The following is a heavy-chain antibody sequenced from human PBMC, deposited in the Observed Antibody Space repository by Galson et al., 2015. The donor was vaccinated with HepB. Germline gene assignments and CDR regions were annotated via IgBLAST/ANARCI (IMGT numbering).Heavy chain of an antibody. D-gene: IGHD2-21*02. J-gene: IGHJ4*02. V-gene: IGHV1-3*01. CDR1: GCTFTSYA. CDR3: ARDSDHFDY. Sequence: SVKVSCKASGCTFTSYAIHWVRQAPGQRLEWMGWINAGNGNTEYSQKFQDRVTIMRDTSANTAYMELDSLTSEDTAVYYCARDSDHFDYWGQGTLVTVSS. CDR2: INAGNGNT.